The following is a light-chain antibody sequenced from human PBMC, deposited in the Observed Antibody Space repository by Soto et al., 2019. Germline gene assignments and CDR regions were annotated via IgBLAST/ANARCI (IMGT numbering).Light chain of an antibody. Sequence: QSVLTQPASVSGSPGQSITISCTGTSSDVGSYNLVSWYQQHPGKAPKLIIYEGSERPSGVSNRFSGSKSGNTASLTISGLQAEDEADYYCCSYAGSSYVFGTATKLTVL. CDR2: EGS. J-gene: IGLJ1*01. CDR3: CSYAGSSYV. V-gene: IGLV2-23*01. CDR1: SSDVGSYNL.